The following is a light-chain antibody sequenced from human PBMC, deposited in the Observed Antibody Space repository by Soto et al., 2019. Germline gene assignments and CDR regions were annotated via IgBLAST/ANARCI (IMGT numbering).Light chain of an antibody. CDR3: SSYTSSSTLL. CDR1: SSDVGSYNY. J-gene: IGLJ2*01. CDR2: DVS. V-gene: IGLV2-14*01. Sequence: QSALTQPASVSGSPGQSITIACSGTSSDVGSYNYVSWYQQHPDRAPKLKIYDVSNRRSGASNRFSGSKSGNTASLTISGLQAEDEADYYCSSYTSSSTLLFGGGTKLTVL.